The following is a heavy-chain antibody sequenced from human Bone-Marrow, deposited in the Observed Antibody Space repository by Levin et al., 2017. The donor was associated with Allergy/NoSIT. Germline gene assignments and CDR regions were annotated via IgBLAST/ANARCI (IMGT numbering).Heavy chain of an antibody. J-gene: IGHJ4*02. CDR2: INSRGTDI. D-gene: IGHD4/OR15-4a*01. Sequence: PGESLKISCAASGFTFRSYNLNWVRQAPGKGLEWVSSINSRGTDIRYADSVKGRFTISRDNAENSLYLQMNSLRAEDTAVYFCATTRGAVDYWGQGALVTVSS. CDR1: GFTFRSYN. CDR3: ATTRGAVDY. V-gene: IGHV3-21*01.